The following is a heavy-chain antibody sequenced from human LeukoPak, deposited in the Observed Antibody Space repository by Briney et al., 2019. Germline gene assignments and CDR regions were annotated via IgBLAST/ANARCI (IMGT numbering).Heavy chain of an antibody. CDR1: GFTFSSYS. J-gene: IGHJ4*02. Sequence: PGGSLRLSCAASGFTFSSYSMNWVRQAPGKGLGWVSSISSSSSYIYYADSVKGRFTISRDNAKNSLYLQMNSLRAEDTAVYYCARDPNSSGPPGYWGQGTLVTVSS. D-gene: IGHD3-22*01. CDR2: ISSSSSYI. CDR3: ARDPNSSGPPGY. V-gene: IGHV3-21*01.